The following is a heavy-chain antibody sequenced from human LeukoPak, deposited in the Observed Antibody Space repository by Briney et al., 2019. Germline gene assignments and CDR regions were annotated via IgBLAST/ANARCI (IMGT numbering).Heavy chain of an antibody. CDR2: SSGSGGST. Sequence: GESLRLSCAGSGFTISSSAMSWVCMPPPQGQGLVSDSSGSGGSTYYADSLKGRFTISRDNSKNTLYLKLNSLRVEDTAVYYCAQVMRTGWYPLEWGQGTLVTVSA. D-gene: IGHD6-19*01. J-gene: IGHJ4*02. V-gene: IGHV3-23*01. CDR3: AQVMRTGWYPLE. CDR1: GFTISSSA.